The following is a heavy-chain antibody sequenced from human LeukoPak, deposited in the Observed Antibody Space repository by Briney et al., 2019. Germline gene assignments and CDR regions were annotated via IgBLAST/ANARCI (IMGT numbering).Heavy chain of an antibody. D-gene: IGHD1-26*01. CDR1: GGSISSSSYY. J-gene: IGHJ5*02. Sequence: PSETLSLTCTVSGGSISSSSYYWGWIRQPPGKGLEWIGSIYYSGSTYYNPSLKSRVTISVDMSKNQVSLKLSSVTAADTAVYYCARDSYSGESVFDPWGQGTLVTVSS. CDR3: ARDSYSGESVFDP. CDR2: IYYSGST. V-gene: IGHV4-39*07.